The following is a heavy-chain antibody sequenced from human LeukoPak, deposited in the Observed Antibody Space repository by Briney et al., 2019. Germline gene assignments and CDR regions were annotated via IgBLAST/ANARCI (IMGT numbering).Heavy chain of an antibody. V-gene: IGHV4-39*07. CDR2: IFYSGST. J-gene: IGHJ4*02. CDR1: GGSISTSNYY. CDR3: ARVHYDSSGYYSYFDY. Sequence: MPSETLSLTCTVSGGSISTSNYYWGWIRQPPGKGLEWIGNIFYSGSTYYGPSLKSRLTISVDTSKNQFSLKLSSVTAADTAVYYCARVHYDSSGYYSYFDYWGQGTLVTVSS. D-gene: IGHD3-22*01.